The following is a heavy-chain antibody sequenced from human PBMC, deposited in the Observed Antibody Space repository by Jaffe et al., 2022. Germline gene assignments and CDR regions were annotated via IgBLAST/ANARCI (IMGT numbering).Heavy chain of an antibody. J-gene: IGHJ3*02. CDR3: AKFGGRFLEWLLLKTDDAFDI. D-gene: IGHD3-3*01. CDR2: ISGSGGST. CDR1: GFTFSSYA. Sequence: EVQLLESGGGLVQPGGSLRLSCAASGFTFSSYAMSWVRQAPGKGLEWVSAISGSGGSTYYADSVKGRFTISRDNSKNTLYLQMNSLRAEDTAVYYCAKFGGRFLEWLLLKTDDAFDIWGQGTMVTVSS. V-gene: IGHV3-23*01.